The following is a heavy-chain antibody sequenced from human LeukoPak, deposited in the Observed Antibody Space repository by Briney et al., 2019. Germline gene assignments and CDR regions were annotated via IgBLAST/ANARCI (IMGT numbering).Heavy chain of an antibody. CDR2: IKPDGSET. Sequence: GGSLRLSCTASGFMFSTYWMTWVPQAPGKGLEFVANIKPDGSETYYVDSVKGRFTISRDNTKNLVFLQMKSLRGEDAAVYHCGGFGYEAAIDLWGQGTLVTVSS. D-gene: IGHD2-15*01. CDR3: GGFGYEAAIDL. CDR1: GFMFSTYW. V-gene: IGHV3-7*01. J-gene: IGHJ4*02.